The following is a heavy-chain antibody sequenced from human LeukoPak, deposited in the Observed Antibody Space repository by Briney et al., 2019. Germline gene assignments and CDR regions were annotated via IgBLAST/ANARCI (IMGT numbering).Heavy chain of an antibody. V-gene: IGHV3-48*03. Sequence: GGSLRLSCAASGFTFSSYEMNWVRQAPGKGLEWVSYISSSGSTIYYADSVKGRFTISRDNAKNSLYLQMNSLRAEDTAVYYCARRETYYSDSGGYSIDGFDIWGQGTMVTVSS. J-gene: IGHJ3*02. CDR1: GFTFSSYE. D-gene: IGHD3-22*01. CDR3: ARRETYYSDSGGYSIDGFDI. CDR2: ISSSGSTI.